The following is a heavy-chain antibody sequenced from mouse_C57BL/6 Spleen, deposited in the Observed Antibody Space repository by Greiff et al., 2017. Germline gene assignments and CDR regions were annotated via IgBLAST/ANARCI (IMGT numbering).Heavy chain of an antibody. J-gene: IGHJ2*01. V-gene: IGHV1-74*01. CDR2: IHPSDSDT. CDR3: AIYSITTVSFDY. D-gene: IGHD1-1*01. CDR1: GYTFTSYW. Sequence: QVQLKQPGAELVKPGASVKVSCKASGYTFTSYWMHWVKQRPGQGLEWIGRIHPSDSDTNYNQKFKGKATLTVDKSSSTAYMQLSSLTSEDAAVYYCAIYSITTVSFDYWGQGTTLTVSS.